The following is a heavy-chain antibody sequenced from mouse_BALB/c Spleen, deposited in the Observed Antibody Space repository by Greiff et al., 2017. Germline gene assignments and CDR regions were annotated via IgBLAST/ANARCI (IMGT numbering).Heavy chain of an antibody. CDR1: GYSITSGYY. D-gene: IGHD3-2*01. V-gene: IGHV3-6*02. J-gene: IGHJ4*01. Sequence: EVQLQESGPGLVKPSQSLSLTCSVTGYSITSGYYWNWIRQFPGNKLEWMGYISYDGSNNYNPSLKNRISITRDTSKNQFFLKLNSVTTEDTATYYCARGRQLGYYAMDYWGQGTSVTVSS. CDR3: ARGRQLGYYAMDY. CDR2: ISYDGSN.